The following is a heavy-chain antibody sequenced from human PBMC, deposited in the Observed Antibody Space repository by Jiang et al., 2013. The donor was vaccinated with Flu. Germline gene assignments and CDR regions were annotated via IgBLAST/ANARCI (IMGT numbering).Heavy chain of an antibody. Sequence: EVKKPGASVKVSCKASGYTFTSYYMHWVRQAPGQGLEWMGIINPSGGSTSYAQKFQGRVTMTRDTSTSTVYMELSSLRSEDTAVYYCARDREINDYYDSSGYYYVTGDYWGQGTLVTVSS. CDR3: ARDREINDYYDSSGYYYVTGDY. CDR1: GYTFTSYY. J-gene: IGHJ4*02. D-gene: IGHD3-22*01. CDR2: INPSGGST. V-gene: IGHV1-46*01.